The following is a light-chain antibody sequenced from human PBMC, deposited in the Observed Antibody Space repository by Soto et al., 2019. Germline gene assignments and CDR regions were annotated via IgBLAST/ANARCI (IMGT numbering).Light chain of an antibody. Sequence: QSALTQPASVSGSPGQSITISCTGTSSDIGSYNLVSWYQQHPGKAPKLMIFEVSQWPSGVSNRFSGSKSGNTASLTISGLQAEDEADYYGCSYAGSSWGYVFGSGTKLTVL. CDR2: EVS. CDR1: SSDIGSYNL. CDR3: CSYAGSSWGYV. V-gene: IGLV2-23*02. J-gene: IGLJ1*01.